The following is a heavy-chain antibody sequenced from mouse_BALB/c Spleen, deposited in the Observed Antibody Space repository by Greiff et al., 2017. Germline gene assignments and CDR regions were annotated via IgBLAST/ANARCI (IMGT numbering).Heavy chain of an antibody. CDR1: GFSLPSYG. Sequence: QVPLPQSGPRLVQPSQSLSITCTVSGFSLPSYGVHWVRQSPGKGLAWLGVLWRGGSTDYNTAFISRLSITKDNSKGQVFFKMNSLQADDTAIYYCAKTEIGPGAMDYWGQGTAGTVAS. J-gene: IGHJ4*01. V-gene: IGHV2-5*01. D-gene: IGHD2-14*01. CDR2: LWRGGST. CDR3: AKTEIGPGAMDY.